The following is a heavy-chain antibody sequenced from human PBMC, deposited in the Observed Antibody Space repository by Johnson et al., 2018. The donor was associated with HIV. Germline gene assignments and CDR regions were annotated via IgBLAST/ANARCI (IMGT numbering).Heavy chain of an antibody. V-gene: IGHV3-30*02. D-gene: IGHD1-26*01. J-gene: IGHJ3*02. CDR2: IRYDGSDK. Sequence: QVQLVESGGGVVQPGGSLRLSCAASGFTFSNYGMHWVRQAPGKGLEWVAFIRYDGSDKYYEDSVKGRFTVSRDNSKNTLYLQMNSLRAEDTALYYCATGENLKWELRFVDAFDIWGQGTMVTVSS. CDR3: ATGENLKWELRFVDAFDI. CDR1: GFTFSNYG.